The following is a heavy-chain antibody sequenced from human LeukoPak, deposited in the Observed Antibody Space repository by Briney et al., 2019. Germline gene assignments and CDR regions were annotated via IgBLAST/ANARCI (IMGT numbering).Heavy chain of an antibody. J-gene: IGHJ6*03. D-gene: IGHD2-2*01. CDR2: INTDGSST. CDR1: GFIFSSYW. CDR3: AKCIQEYQLHKFGGFYYYYYMDV. V-gene: IGHV3-74*01. Sequence: GGSLRLSCAASGFIFSSYWMHWVRHAPGKGLVWVSRINTDGSSTSYADSVKGRFTISRDNAKNTLYLQMNSLRAEDTAVYYCAKCIQEYQLHKFGGFYYYYYMDVWGKGTTVTISS.